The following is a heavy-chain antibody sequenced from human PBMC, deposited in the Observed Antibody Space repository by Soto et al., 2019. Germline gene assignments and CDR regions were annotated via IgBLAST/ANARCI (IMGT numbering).Heavy chain of an antibody. J-gene: IGHJ4*01. Sequence: EVQLVESGGGVVQPGRSLRLSCAASGFTFDEFAMHWVRQAPGKGLEWVSGISWDSDTVAYADSVKGRFTISRDNARNSVSLQMISLSAEDTALYFCTRLDGDFGLFDYWGHGALVTVSS. CDR3: TRLDGDFGLFDY. D-gene: IGHD4-17*01. CDR2: ISWDSDTV. V-gene: IGHV3-9*01. CDR1: GFTFDEFA.